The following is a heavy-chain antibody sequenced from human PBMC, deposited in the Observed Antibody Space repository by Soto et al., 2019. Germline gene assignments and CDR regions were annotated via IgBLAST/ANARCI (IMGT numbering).Heavy chain of an antibody. CDR3: ARGVTAGVDY. CDR2: MQPSSGRT. V-gene: IGHV1-8*01. CDR1: GYSFTSLD. Sequence: ASVKVSCKASGYSFTSLDINWVRQTTGQGLEWMGWMQPSSGRTGYAQKFQGRVTMTRDTSINTAYMELSSLTSDGTAFYYCARGVTAGVDYWGQGTLVTVSS. J-gene: IGHJ4*02. D-gene: IGHD1-26*01.